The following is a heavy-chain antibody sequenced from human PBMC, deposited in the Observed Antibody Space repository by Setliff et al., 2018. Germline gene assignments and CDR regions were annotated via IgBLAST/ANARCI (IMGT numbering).Heavy chain of an antibody. J-gene: IGHJ4*02. CDR2: IQGTGNT. CDR1: GGSFDSGTHY. CDR3: AGTPARGTTWLSPFDY. V-gene: IGHV4-61*02. Sequence: TLSLTCTVTGGSFDSGTHYWSWIRQPAGKVPEWIGLIQGTGNTNYNPSLQSRATISIDTSKNQIPLKITSVTAADTALYSCAGTPARGTTWLSPFDYWGQGIQVTVSS. D-gene: IGHD3-9*01.